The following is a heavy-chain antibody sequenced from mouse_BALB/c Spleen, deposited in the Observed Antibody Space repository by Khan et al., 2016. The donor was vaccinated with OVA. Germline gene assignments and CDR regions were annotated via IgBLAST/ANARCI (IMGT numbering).Heavy chain of an antibody. CDR2: IWAGGST. CDR1: GFSLTKYG. J-gene: IGHJ4*01. V-gene: IGHV2-9*02. D-gene: IGHD2-10*01. Sequence: VQLQESGPGLVAPSQSLSVTCTVSGFSLTKYGVHWVRQPPGKGLEWLGVIWAGGSTNYNSALMSRLSIRKDDSRNQVLLKVNGLQTYDTDKYYCVSETAYYGSNVVMDYWGQGTSVTVSS. CDR3: VSETAYYGSNVVMDY.